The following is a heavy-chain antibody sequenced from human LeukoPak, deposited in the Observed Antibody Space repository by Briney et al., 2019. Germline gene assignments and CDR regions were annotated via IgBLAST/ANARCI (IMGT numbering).Heavy chain of an antibody. Sequence: GGSLRLSCAASGFTFNNYAMSWVRHVPGKRLEWVSTFSGPLETTYYAPSIEGRFIISRDNSRNTVSLQMNSLRAEDTAIYYCAKASLGSCSGAKCYHFDNWGQGTLVTVSS. V-gene: IGHV3-23*01. D-gene: IGHD2-15*01. J-gene: IGHJ4*02. CDR2: FSGPLETT. CDR1: GFTFNNYA. CDR3: AKASLGSCSGAKCYHFDN.